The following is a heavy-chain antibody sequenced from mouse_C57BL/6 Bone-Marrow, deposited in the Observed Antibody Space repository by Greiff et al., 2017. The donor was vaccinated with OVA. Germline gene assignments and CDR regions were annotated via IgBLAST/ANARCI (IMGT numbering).Heavy chain of an antibody. CDR3: ARDRGGITVVEGLDYFDY. CDR1: GFTFSSYA. D-gene: IGHD1-1*01. V-gene: IGHV5-4*01. Sequence: EVQVVESGGGLVKPGGSLKLSCAASGFTFSSYAMSWVRQTPEKRLEWVATISDGGSYTYYPDNVKGRFTITRDNAKNNLYLQMSHLKSEDTAMYYCARDRGGITVVEGLDYFDYWGQGTTLTVSS. CDR2: ISDGGSYT. J-gene: IGHJ2*01.